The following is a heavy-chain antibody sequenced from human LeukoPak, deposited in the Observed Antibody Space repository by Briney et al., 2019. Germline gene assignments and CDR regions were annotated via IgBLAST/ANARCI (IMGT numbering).Heavy chain of an antibody. CDR1: GGSISSGDSS. V-gene: IGHV4-30-4*01. CDR3: ARTPGYCSGTSCYIGY. CDR2: IYSSGDT. J-gene: IGHJ4*02. D-gene: IGHD2-2*02. Sequence: SETLSLTCTVSGGSISSGDSSWSWIRQPPGKGLEWIGYIYSSGDTYYNPSLKSRVTISVDTSKNQFSLRLSSVTAADTAAYYCARTPGYCSGTSCYIGYWGQGTLVTVSS.